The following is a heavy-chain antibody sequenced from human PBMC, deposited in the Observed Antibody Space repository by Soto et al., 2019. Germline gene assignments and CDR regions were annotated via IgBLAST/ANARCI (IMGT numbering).Heavy chain of an antibody. CDR3: ARSDGRY. J-gene: IGHJ4*02. Sequence: SETLSLTCGVSGDTISTGGYYWSWIRQPPGKGLEWIGYIYYSGSTNYNPSLKSRVTISVDTSKNQFSLKLSSVTAADTAVYYCARSDGRYWGQGTLVTVSS. V-gene: IGHV4-61*08. CDR1: GDTISTGGYY. CDR2: IYYSGST.